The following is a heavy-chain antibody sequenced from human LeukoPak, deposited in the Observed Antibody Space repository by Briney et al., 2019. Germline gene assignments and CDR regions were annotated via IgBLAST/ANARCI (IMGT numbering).Heavy chain of an antibody. D-gene: IGHD2-2*01. V-gene: IGHV1-18*01. J-gene: IGHJ4*02. CDR1: GYTFSNFG. CDR2: ISGNNDNP. Sequence: ASVKVSCKTSGYTFSNFGINWVRQAPGQGLEWMGWISGNNDNPNYRQKFQGRFAVTTDSSTTTAYMELRNLTFYDTAVYYCARDGTSTDDYWGQGTLVTVSS. CDR3: ARDGTSTDDY.